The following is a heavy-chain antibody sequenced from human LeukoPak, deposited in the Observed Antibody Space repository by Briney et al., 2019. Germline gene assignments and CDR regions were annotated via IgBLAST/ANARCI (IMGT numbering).Heavy chain of an antibody. CDR2: INPSSGGT. CDR1: GYTFSGYY. Sequence: GASVKVSCKASGYTFSGYYIHWVRQAPGQGLDWMGRINPSSGGTNYAPKFQGRVTMTRDTSISTAYMDLTRLTSDDTAVYYCARERAVQGYCSGGSCYINDYWGQGTLVTVSS. D-gene: IGHD2-15*01. V-gene: IGHV1-2*06. CDR3: ARERAVQGYCSGGSCYINDY. J-gene: IGHJ4*02.